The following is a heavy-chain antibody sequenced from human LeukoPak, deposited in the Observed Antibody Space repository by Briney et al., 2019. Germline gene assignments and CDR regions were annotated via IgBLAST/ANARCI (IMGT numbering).Heavy chain of an antibody. CDR3: VRESETTLGGYYYGMDV. V-gene: IGHV3-30*04. Sequence: PGGSLRLSCAASGFTFSNYALHWVRQTPGKGLEWVAIISSDVSNEYYADPVKGRFTISRDNSRDTLYLDMNSLRADDTAVYYCVRESETTLGGYYYGMDVWGQGTTVTVSS. CDR2: ISSDVSNE. D-gene: IGHD3-16*01. J-gene: IGHJ6*02. CDR1: GFTFSNYA.